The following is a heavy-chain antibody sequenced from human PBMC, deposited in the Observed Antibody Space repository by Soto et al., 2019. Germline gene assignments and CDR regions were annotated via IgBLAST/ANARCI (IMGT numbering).Heavy chain of an antibody. D-gene: IGHD3-22*01. CDR2: ISGSGGST. V-gene: IGHV3-23*01. J-gene: IGHJ3*02. CDR1: GFTFSSYA. CDR3: AKGFTMTDDAFDI. Sequence: GGSLRLSCAASGFTFSSYAMSWVRLAPGKGLEWVSAISGSGGSTYYADSVKGRFTISRDNSKNTLYLQMNSLRAEDTAVYYCAKGFTMTDDAFDIWGQGTMVTVSS.